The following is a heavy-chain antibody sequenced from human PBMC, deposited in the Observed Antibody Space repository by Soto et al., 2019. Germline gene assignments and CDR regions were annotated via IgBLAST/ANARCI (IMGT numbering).Heavy chain of an antibody. CDR2: ISGYNGNT. V-gene: IGHV1-18*01. Sequence: QVLLMQSGPEVKKPGASVKVSCKASGYTFHNYGISWVRQVPGQGLEWMGWISGYNGNTNYAPKIQGRVTVTRETSTATAYMELRSLRSDDTAIYYCARGSESFDLWGEGTLVTVSS. CDR1: GYTFHNYG. D-gene: IGHD1-26*01. CDR3: ARGSESFDL. J-gene: IGHJ4*02.